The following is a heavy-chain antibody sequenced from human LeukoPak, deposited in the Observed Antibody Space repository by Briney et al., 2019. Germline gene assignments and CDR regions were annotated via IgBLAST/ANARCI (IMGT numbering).Heavy chain of an antibody. CDR3: ARERGEYSYVFDY. Sequence: VASVKVSCKASGGTFSSYSISWVRQAPGQGLEWMGGIIPIFATANYAQKFQGRVTITADESTSTAYMELSSLRSDDTAVYYCARERGEYSYVFDYWGQGTLVTVSS. CDR2: IIPIFATA. CDR1: GGTFSSYS. D-gene: IGHD5-18*01. J-gene: IGHJ4*02. V-gene: IGHV1-69*13.